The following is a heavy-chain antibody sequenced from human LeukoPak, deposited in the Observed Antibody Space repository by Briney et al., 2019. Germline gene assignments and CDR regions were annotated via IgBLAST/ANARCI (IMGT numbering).Heavy chain of an antibody. CDR2: ISSSSSYI. D-gene: IGHD2-2*01. CDR1: GFTFTDSY. Sequence: PGGSLRLSCAASGFTFTDSYMTWVRQAPGKGLEWVSSISSSSSYIYYADSVKGRFTISRDNAKNSLYLQMNSLRAEDTAVYYCARSSTSWSWGQGTLVTVSS. V-gene: IGHV3-21*01. J-gene: IGHJ4*02. CDR3: ARSSTSWS.